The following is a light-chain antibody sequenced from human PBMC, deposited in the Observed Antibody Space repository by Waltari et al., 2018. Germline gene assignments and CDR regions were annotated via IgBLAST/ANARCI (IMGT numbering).Light chain of an antibody. V-gene: IGLV2-23*02. CDR3: CSYAGSGTYV. J-gene: IGLJ1*01. CDR1: TSDVGNYNL. CDR2: EVI. Sequence: QSALTQPASVSGTPGQSITISCTGTTSDVGNYNLVSWYQHHPGKAPKLMIFEVIKRPSGVSNRFSGSNAGNTASLTISGLQAEDEADYYCCSYAGSGTYVFGTGTKVTVL.